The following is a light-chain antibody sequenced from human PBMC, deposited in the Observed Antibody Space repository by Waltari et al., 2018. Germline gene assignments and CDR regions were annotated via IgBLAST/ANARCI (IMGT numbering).Light chain of an antibody. CDR1: RDIRSY. V-gene: IGKV1-9*01. J-gene: IGKJ4*01. CDR2: AAS. Sequence: DIQLTQSPSFRLASLGDRVTFTCRASRDIRSYLAWYQQKSGKAPKLLIFAASTLQSGVPSRFSGSGSGTEFTLTISNLQPEDVATYYCQQPPGTFGGGTKVEIK. CDR3: QQPPGT.